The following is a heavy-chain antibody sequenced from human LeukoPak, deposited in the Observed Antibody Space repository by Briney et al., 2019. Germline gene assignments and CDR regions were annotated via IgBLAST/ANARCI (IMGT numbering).Heavy chain of an antibody. J-gene: IGHJ4*02. CDR2: IKQDGGEI. CDR3: ARETRVRWTDY. CDR1: GFTFSSYW. Sequence: GGSLRLSCAASGFTFSSYWMSWVRQAPGKGPEWVANIKQDGGEIYYVDSVKGRFTISRDNAKNSLYLQMNSLRAEDTAVYYCARETRVRWTDYWGQGILVTVSS. V-gene: IGHV3-7*01. D-gene: IGHD5-24*01.